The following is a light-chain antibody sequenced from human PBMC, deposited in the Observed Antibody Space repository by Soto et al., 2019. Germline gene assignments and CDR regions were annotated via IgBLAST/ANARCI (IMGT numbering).Light chain of an antibody. CDR2: SAS. Sequence: EIAMTQSPVTLSVSPGERATLSCTASQSVNNNVAWYQQKPGHTPRLLIYSASIGATGTPARFSGSGSGSDFTLTISSLQSEDFATYYCQQVMTYPQTFGQGTKVDIK. CDR3: QQVMTYPQT. CDR1: QSVNNN. J-gene: IGKJ1*01. V-gene: IGKV3-15*01.